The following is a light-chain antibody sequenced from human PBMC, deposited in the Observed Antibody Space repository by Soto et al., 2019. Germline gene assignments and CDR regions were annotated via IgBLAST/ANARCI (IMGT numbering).Light chain of an antibody. Sequence: TRYPPALSVSPGERATVSCRASQSLSSNLALYQQKPGQAPRLLIYDASKRATGIPARFSGSGSGTNFTLTISSLEPEDFEVYYCQQRRSWQVTFGQGTRLE. CDR1: QSLSSN. V-gene: IGKV3D-11*02. CDR3: QQRRSWQVT. J-gene: IGKJ5*01. CDR2: DAS.